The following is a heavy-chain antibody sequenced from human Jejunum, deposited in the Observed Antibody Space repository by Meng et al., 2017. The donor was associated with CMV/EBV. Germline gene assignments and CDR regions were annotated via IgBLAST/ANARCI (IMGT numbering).Heavy chain of an antibody. V-gene: IGHV7-4-1*02. CDR3: ARGGNFNP. Sequence: QVQLVQPGAELKKPGASVKVSCKASGYTFSTYTIHWVRQAHGRGLEWMGWISTNTGTPTYTQGFTGRFVFSLDTSVSTAYLQISSLKAEDTAVYYCARGGNFNPWGQGTLVTVSS. J-gene: IGHJ5*02. D-gene: IGHD2/OR15-2a*01. CDR2: ISTNTGTP. CDR1: GYTFSTYT.